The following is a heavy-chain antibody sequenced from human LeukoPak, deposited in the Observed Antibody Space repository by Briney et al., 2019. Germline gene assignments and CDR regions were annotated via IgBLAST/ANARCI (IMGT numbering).Heavy chain of an antibody. D-gene: IGHD1-26*01. CDR3: ARARVGLVFRGSSYYYYYMDV. CDR2: IYTSGST. V-gene: IGHV4-4*09. Sequence: PSETLSLTCTVSGGPISSYYWSWIRQPPGKGLEWIGYIYTSGSTNYNSSLKSRVTISVDTSKNQFSLKLSSVTAADTAVYYCARARVGLVFRGSSYYYYYMDVWGKGTTVTVSS. J-gene: IGHJ6*03. CDR1: GGPISSYY.